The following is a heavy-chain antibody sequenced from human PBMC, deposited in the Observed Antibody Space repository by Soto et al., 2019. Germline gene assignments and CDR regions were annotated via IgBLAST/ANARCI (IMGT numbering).Heavy chain of an antibody. CDR2: IYPGDSDT. D-gene: IGHD3-22*01. CDR1: GYSFTRFW. J-gene: IGHJ6*02. CDR3: ARHPYDSSGHYYYYYGMDV. V-gene: IGHV5-51*01. Sequence: PGESLKISCKASGYSFTRFWIGWVRQMPEKGLEWLGIIYPGDSDTRYSPPFQGQVTISADKSISTAYLQWSSLKASDTAIYYCARHPYDSSGHYYYYYGMDVWGQGTTVTVSS.